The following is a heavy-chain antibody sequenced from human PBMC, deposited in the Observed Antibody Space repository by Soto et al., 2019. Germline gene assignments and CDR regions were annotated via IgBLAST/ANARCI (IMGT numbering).Heavy chain of an antibody. Sequence: SETLSLTCSVSSGSISSYYWSWIRQSPERGLEWIAYVYHTGATNYNPSLKSRVTISLDTSKGQFSLNLTSLTTADTAVYFCARGGNRYSNVASGVGGFDYWGQGSLVTVSS. J-gene: IGHJ4*02. V-gene: IGHV4-59*01. CDR3: ARGGNRYSNVASGVGGFDY. CDR2: VYHTGAT. D-gene: IGHD5-12*01. CDR1: SGSISSYY.